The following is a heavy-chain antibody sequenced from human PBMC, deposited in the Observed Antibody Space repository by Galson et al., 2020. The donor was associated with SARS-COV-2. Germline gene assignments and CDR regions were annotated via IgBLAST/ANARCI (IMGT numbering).Heavy chain of an antibody. D-gene: IGHD6-19*01. CDR2: INTDGSGT. CDR1: GFTFSDYW. V-gene: IGHV3-74*01. Sequence: GGSLRLSCAASGFTFSDYWMHWVHQVPGERPVWVSRINTDGSGTSYADSVEGRFTISRDNAKNTLFLQMNSLRAEDTAVYYCARDRPSGWFTDYWGQGTLVTVSS. J-gene: IGHJ4*02. CDR3: ARDRPSGWFTDY.